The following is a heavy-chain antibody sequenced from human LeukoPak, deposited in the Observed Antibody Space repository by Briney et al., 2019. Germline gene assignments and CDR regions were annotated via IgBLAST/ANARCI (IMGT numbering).Heavy chain of an antibody. CDR1: GGSISNYY. V-gene: IGHV4-59*01. D-gene: IGHD2-8*01. Sequence: SETLSLTCTVSGGSISNYYWSWLRQSPEKGLEWIGCLYYTWGTNYNPSLKSRVTISVDTSQSQFSLRLSSVTAADTAVYYCASSHPLSSTNEYYTPFDYWGQGTLVTVSS. CDR2: LYYTWGT. J-gene: IGHJ4*02. CDR3: ASSHPLSSTNEYYTPFDY.